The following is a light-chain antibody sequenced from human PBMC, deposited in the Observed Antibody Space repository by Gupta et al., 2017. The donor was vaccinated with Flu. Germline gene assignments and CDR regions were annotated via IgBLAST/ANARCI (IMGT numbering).Light chain of an antibody. V-gene: IGLV2-11*01. CDR2: DVS. Sequence: QSALTQPRSVSGSPGQSVTISCSGTINDVGGYDFVSWFQQHPGKAPKLLIYDVSKRPSGVPDRFSGSKSAYTAALTISGLQADDEYDYYCCSYAGRSYVFGTGTKVTAL. CDR3: CSYAGRSYV. CDR1: INDVGGYDF. J-gene: IGLJ1*01.